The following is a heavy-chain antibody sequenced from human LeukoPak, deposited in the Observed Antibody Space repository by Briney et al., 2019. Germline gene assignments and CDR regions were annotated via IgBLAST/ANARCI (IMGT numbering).Heavy chain of an antibody. V-gene: IGHV1-2*02. J-gene: IGHJ4*02. D-gene: IGHD1-14*01. Sequence: ASVKVSCKASGYTFTGYYMHWVRQAPGQGLEWMGWINPNSGGTNYAQKFQGRVTMTRDTSISTAYMELSGLRSDDTAVYYCARGVEPLAANTLAYWGQGTLVTVSS. CDR3: ARGVEPLAANTLAY. CDR1: GYTFTGYY. CDR2: INPNSGGT.